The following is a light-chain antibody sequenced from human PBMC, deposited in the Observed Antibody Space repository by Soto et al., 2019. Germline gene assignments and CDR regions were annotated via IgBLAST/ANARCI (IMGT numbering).Light chain of an antibody. J-gene: IGKJ4*01. CDR2: GAS. Sequence: ESVLTQSPGTLSLSPGERATLSCRARQSVSSSYLAWYQRKPGQAPRLLIYGASSRATGIPDRFSGSGSGTDFTLTISRLEPEDFAVYYCQQYGSSPLTFGGGTKV. V-gene: IGKV3-20*01. CDR3: QQYGSSPLT. CDR1: QSVSSSY.